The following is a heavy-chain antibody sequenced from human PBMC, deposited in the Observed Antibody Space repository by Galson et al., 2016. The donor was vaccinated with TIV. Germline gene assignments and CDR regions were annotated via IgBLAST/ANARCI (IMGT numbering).Heavy chain of an antibody. CDR2: ISYSGSST. D-gene: IGHD3-16*02. V-gene: IGHV3-11*06. CDR1: GFSIIDYY. Sequence: SLRLSCAASGFSIIDYYMTWIRRAPGKGLEFLSYISYSGSSTKYADSVKGRFTISRDTAKNSLYLQMNSLRGEDTAVYYCARRVIDSYGMDLWGQGTTVTVSS. CDR3: ARRVIDSYGMDL. J-gene: IGHJ6*02.